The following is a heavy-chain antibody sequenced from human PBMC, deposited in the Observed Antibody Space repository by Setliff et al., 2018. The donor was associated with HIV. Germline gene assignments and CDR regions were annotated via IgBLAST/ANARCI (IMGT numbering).Heavy chain of an antibody. CDR1: GGSFSGYY. CDR3: ARGRSCSSSSCYLVYYYYYGMDV. CDR2: IIHTGST. V-gene: IGHV4-34*01. Sequence: SETLSLTCAVYGGSFSGYYWSWIRQPPGKGLEWIGEIIHTGSTNYNPSFKSRVTISVDTSKNQFSLRLSSVTAADTAVYYCARGRSCSSSSCYLVYYYYYGMDVWGHGSTVTVSS. D-gene: IGHD2-2*01. J-gene: IGHJ6*02.